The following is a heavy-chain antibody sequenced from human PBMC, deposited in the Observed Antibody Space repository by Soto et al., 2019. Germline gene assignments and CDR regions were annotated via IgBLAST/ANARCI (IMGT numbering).Heavy chain of an antibody. CDR3: AKRRGAGGHFDY. D-gene: IGHD2-15*01. J-gene: IGHJ4*02. Sequence: GGSLRLSCAASGFTFSSYAMGWVRQGPGKGLEWVAVVSIGGSTHYADSVKGRFTISRDNSKNTLSLQMNSLTAEDTAVYFCAKRRGAGGHFDYWGQGALVTVSS. CDR2: VSIGGST. V-gene: IGHV3-23*01. CDR1: GFTFSSYA.